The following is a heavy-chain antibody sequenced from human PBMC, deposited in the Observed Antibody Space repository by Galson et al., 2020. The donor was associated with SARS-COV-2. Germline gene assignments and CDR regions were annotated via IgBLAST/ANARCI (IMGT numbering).Heavy chain of an antibody. CDR3: ASLMIGLSYFDY. Sequence: SETLSLTCTVSGGSISSGGYYWSWIRQHPGKGLEWIGYIYYSGSTYYNPSLKSRVTISVDTSKNQFSLKLSSVTAADTAVYYCASLMIGLSYFDYWGQGTLVTVSS. V-gene: IGHV4-31*03. CDR1: GGSISSGGYY. D-gene: IGHD3-10*02. J-gene: IGHJ4*02. CDR2: IYYSGST.